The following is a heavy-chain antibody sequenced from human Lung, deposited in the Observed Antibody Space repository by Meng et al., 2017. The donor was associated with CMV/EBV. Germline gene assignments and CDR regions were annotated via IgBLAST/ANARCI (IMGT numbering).Heavy chain of an antibody. J-gene: IGHJ6*02. CDR3: AKDIGGSAGYGMDG. Sequence: GGSLRLXCAASGFTFDDYAMHWVRQAPGKGLEWVSGISWNSGSIGYADSVKGRFTISRDNAKNSLYLQMNSLRAEDTALYYCAKDIGGSAGYGMDGWGQGXTVTVSS. CDR2: ISWNSGSI. CDR1: GFTFDDYA. V-gene: IGHV3-9*01.